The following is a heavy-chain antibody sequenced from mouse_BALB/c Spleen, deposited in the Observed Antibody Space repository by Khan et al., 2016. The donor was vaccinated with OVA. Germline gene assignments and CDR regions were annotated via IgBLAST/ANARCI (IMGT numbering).Heavy chain of an antibody. D-gene: IGHD2-14*01. CDR2: MIYSGNT. Sequence: EVELVESGPSLVKPSQTLSLTCSVTGDSITSGYWSWIRKFPGNKLEYMGYMIYSGNTYYNPSLKSRISITRHTSKNQYYLQLNSVTTEDTATYYCARSTYRYAFAYWGQGTLVTVAA. J-gene: IGHJ3*01. CDR3: ARSTYRYAFAY. CDR1: GDSITSGY. V-gene: IGHV3-8*02.